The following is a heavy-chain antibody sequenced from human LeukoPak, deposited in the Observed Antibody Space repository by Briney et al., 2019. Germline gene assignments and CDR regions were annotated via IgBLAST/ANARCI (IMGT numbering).Heavy chain of an antibody. J-gene: IGHJ4*02. V-gene: IGHV3-66*02. Sequence: GGSLRLSCAASGFTVSSNYMSWVGQAPGKGLEWVSVIYSGGSTYYADSVKGRFTISRDNSKNTLYLQMNSLRAEDTAVYYCARVIVGATIFDYWGQGTLVTVSS. D-gene: IGHD1-26*01. CDR2: IYSGGST. CDR1: GFTVSSNY. CDR3: ARVIVGATIFDY.